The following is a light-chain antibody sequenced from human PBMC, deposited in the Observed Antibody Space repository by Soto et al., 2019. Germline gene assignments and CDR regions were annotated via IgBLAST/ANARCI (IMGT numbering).Light chain of an antibody. Sequence: QSALTQPASVSGSPGQSITISCSGSSSDVGGYNAVSWYQQHPGKVPKLVIYDVSDRPSGISCRFSDSKSGNTASLTISGPEDEDEYYYYCCSDASGFYFVFGRGTKLTVL. CDR1: SSDVGGYNA. CDR3: CSDASGFYFV. V-gene: IGLV2-14*03. CDR2: DVS. J-gene: IGLJ1*01.